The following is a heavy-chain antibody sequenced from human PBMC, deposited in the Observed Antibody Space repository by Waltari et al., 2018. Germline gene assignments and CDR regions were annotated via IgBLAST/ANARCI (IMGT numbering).Heavy chain of an antibody. CDR3: ARDRGRGLYLDS. D-gene: IGHD2-15*01. CDR1: GDSISGSYW. J-gene: IGHJ4*02. Sequence: QVQLQESGPGLVKPSGTLSVTCAVPGDSISGSYWWSWVRQPPGKGLEWIGQIHGSGRSNYNPSLESRVTVSMDTSSNHFSLTVTSATAADTAVYYCARDRGRGLYLDSWGQGTLVTVSP. V-gene: IGHV4-4*02. CDR2: IHGSGRS.